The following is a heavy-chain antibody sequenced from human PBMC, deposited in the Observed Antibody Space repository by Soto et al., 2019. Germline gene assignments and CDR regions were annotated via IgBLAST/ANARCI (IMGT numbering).Heavy chain of an antibody. CDR3: VGRRYASGWYDDF. J-gene: IGHJ4*02. V-gene: IGHV3-23*01. D-gene: IGHD6-19*01. CDR2: ITGRGEKT. CDR1: GLSFSTYA. Sequence: GGSLRLSCVASGLSFSTYAMSWVRQAPGKGRDWVSTITGRGEKTFYTDSVKGRLTISSDNSKNTLYLQMNSLRAEDTAVYYCVGRRYASGWYDDFWGQGTLVTVSS.